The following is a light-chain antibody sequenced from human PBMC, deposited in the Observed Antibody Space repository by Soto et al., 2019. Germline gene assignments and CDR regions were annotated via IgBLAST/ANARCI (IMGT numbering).Light chain of an antibody. V-gene: IGKV1-12*01. J-gene: IGKJ4*01. CDR2: KAS. CDR3: QQASSFPLT. CDR1: QGISSW. Sequence: DIQMTQSPSFVSASVGDRVTITCRASQGISSWLSWYQQKPGTAPTHLVYKASTLQDGVPSSFSGSRSGTDFTLTINSLQPEDFGTYYCQQASSFPLTFGGGTKVEIK.